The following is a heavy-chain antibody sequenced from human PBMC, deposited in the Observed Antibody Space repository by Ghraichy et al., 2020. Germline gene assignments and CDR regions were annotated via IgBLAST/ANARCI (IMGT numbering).Heavy chain of an antibody. CDR1: GYTFTGYY. Sequence: ASVKVSCKASGYTFTGYYIHWVRQAPGQGLEWMGWINTNSGDTNYPQKFQGRVTMTRDTSTRTAYMELRRLRFDDTAVYYCARDVTPRPTYYSDSSNYAYWGQGTLVTV. D-gene: IGHD3-22*01. CDR2: INTNSGDT. CDR3: ARDVTPRPTYYSDSSNYAY. J-gene: IGHJ4*02. V-gene: IGHV1-2*02.